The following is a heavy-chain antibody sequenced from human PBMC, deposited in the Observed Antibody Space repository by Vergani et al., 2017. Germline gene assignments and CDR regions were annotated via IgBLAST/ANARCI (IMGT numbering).Heavy chain of an antibody. Sequence: EVQLVETGGGLIQPGGSLRLSCAASGFTVSSNYMSWVRQAPGKGLEWVSVIYSGGSTYYADSVKGRFTISRDNSKNTLYLQMNSLRAEDTAVYYCAGDPLSIAAAGVTEALDAFDIWGQGTMVTVSS. V-gene: IGHV3-53*02. CDR2: IYSGGST. CDR3: AGDPLSIAAAGVTEALDAFDI. D-gene: IGHD6-13*01. CDR1: GFTVSSNY. J-gene: IGHJ3*02.